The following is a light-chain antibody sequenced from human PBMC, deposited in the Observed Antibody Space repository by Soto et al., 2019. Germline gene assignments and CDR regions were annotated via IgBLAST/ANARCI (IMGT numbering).Light chain of an antibody. CDR3: QRNNSSPYT. J-gene: IGKJ3*01. Sequence: DIQLTPSPSFLSASVGDRVTITCRASQGISSNLAWYQQKPGKAPKLLIYAASTLQSGVPSRFSGSGSGTESALSISSMQHEDFATYYCQRNNSSPYTCGGGTKVDIK. CDR2: AAS. CDR1: QGISSN. V-gene: IGKV1-9*01.